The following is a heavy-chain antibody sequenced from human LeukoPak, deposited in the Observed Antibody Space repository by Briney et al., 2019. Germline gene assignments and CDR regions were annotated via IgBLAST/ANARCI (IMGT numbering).Heavy chain of an antibody. CDR1: GFTFSSYG. Sequence: GGSLRLSCAASGFTFSSYGMHWVRQAPGKGLEWVAFIRYDGSNKYYADSVKGRFTISRDNSKNTLYLQMNSLRAEGTAVYYCAKDLRLWFGELTADLDYWGQGTLVTVSS. D-gene: IGHD3-10*01. J-gene: IGHJ4*02. V-gene: IGHV3-30*02. CDR3: AKDLRLWFGELTADLDY. CDR2: IRYDGSNK.